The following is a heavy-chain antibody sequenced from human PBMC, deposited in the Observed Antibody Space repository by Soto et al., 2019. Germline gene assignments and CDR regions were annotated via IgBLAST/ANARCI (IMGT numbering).Heavy chain of an antibody. V-gene: IGHV3-48*01. CDR3: ARGAYLNGFDP. Sequence: EVQLVESGGGLVQPGGSLRLSCAASGFTFSSHSMNWVRQDPAKGLEWVSFIRSSRSTIYYADSVKGGLTISRVNAKNSPYLQMNSLRAEDMAVYYCARGAYLNGFDPWGQGTLVSVSS. CDR1: GFTFSSHS. J-gene: IGHJ5*02. CDR2: IRSSRSTI.